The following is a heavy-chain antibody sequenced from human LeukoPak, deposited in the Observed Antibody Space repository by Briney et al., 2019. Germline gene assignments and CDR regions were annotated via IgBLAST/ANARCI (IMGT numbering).Heavy chain of an antibody. Sequence: SVKVSCKASGCTFSSYAISWVRQAPGQGLEWMGRIIPIFGTANYAQKFQGRVTITADKSTSTAYMELSSLRSEDTAVYYCASSYWDGGAFDYWGQGTLVTVSS. CDR1: GCTFSSYA. J-gene: IGHJ4*02. V-gene: IGHV1-69*06. CDR3: ASSYWDGGAFDY. D-gene: IGHD1-26*01. CDR2: IIPIFGTA.